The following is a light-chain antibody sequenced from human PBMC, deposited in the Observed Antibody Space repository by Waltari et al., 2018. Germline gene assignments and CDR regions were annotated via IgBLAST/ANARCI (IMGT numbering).Light chain of an antibody. CDR1: QGISSY. CDR2: AAS. V-gene: IGKV1-9*01. CDR3: QQLNSFPYT. J-gene: IGKJ2*01. Sequence: DIQLTQSPSFLPAYVGDRVTITCRASQGISSYLAWYQQQPGEAPKLLISAASTLQSGVPSRFSGSGSGTEFTLTIRSLQPEDFATYYCQQLNSFPYTFGQGTKLDIK.